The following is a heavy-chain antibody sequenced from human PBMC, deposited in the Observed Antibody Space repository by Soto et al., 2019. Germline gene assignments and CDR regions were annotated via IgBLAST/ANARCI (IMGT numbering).Heavy chain of an antibody. Sequence: ASVKVSCKASGYTFTGYYMHWVRQAPGQGLEWMGWINPNSGGTNYAQKFQGWVTMTRDTSISTAYMELSRLRSDDTAVYYCARDPPPIGTDEYYYSYYGMDVGGQGTTVTVSS. V-gene: IGHV1-2*04. CDR2: INPNSGGT. J-gene: IGHJ6*02. CDR1: GYTFTGYY. CDR3: ARDPPPIGTDEYYYSYYGMDV.